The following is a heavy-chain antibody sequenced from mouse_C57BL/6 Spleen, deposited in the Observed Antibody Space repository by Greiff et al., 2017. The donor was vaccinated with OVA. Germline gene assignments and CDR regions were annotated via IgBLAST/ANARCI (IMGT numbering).Heavy chain of an antibody. CDR3: ARGYDYPYWYFDV. D-gene: IGHD2-4*01. CDR1: GFTFSDYG. CDR2: ISSGSSTI. Sequence: VQLQQSGGGLVKPGGSLKLSCAASGFTFSDYGMHRVRQAPEKGLEWVAYISSGSSTIYYADTVKGRFTISRDNAKNTLFLQMTSLRSEDTAMYYCARGYDYPYWYFDVWGTGTTVTVSS. J-gene: IGHJ1*03. V-gene: IGHV5-17*01.